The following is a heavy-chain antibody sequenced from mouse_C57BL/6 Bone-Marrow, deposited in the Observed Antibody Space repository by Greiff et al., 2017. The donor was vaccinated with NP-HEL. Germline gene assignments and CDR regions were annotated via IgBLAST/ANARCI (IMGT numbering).Heavy chain of an antibody. Sequence: EVMLVESGGGLVQPKGSLKLSCAASGFTFNTYAMHWVRQAPGKGLEWVARIRSNSSNYATYYADSVKDRFTISRDDSQSMLYLQMNNLKTEDTAMYYCVRGGLRQDWYFDVWGTGTTVTVSS. CDR1: GFTFNTYA. CDR3: VRGGLRQDWYFDV. CDR2: IRSNSSNYAT. J-gene: IGHJ1*03. D-gene: IGHD2-2*01. V-gene: IGHV10-3*01.